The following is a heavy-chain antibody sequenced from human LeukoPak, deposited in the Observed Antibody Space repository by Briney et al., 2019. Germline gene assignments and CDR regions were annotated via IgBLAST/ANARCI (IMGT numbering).Heavy chain of an antibody. CDR3: ARLGGSSWYFDAFDI. CDR1: SGSISSYY. V-gene: IGHV4-4*09. J-gene: IGHJ3*02. Sequence: KPSETLSLTCTVSSGSISSYYWSWIRQPPGKGLEWIGYIYTSGSTNYNPSLKSRVTISVDTSKNQFSLKLSSVTAADTAVYYCARLGGSSWYFDAFDIWGQGTMVTVSS. D-gene: IGHD6-13*01. CDR2: IYTSGST.